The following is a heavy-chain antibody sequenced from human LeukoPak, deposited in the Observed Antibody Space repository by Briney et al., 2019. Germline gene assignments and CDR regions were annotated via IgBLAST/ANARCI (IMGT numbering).Heavy chain of an antibody. J-gene: IGHJ4*02. Sequence: PGGSLRLSCAASGFTFSSYGMHWVRQAPGKGLEWVAVISHDGSNSYYADSVKGRFTISRDNSKNTLYLQMSSLRAEDTAVYYCAKTRYYDSSGVPGDYWGQGTLVTVSS. D-gene: IGHD3-22*01. CDR2: ISHDGSNS. CDR1: GFTFSSYG. V-gene: IGHV3-30*18. CDR3: AKTRYYDSSGVPGDY.